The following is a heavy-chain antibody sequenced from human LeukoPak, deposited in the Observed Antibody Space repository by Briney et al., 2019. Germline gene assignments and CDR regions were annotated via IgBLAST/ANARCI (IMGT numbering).Heavy chain of an antibody. V-gene: IGHV6-1*01. J-gene: IGHJ4*02. CDR1: GDSVSSNSAA. Sequence: SQTLSLTCAISGDSVSSNSAAWNWLRQSPSRGLEWLGRTYYRSKWYNDYAVSVKSRITINPDTSKNQFSLQLNSVTPEDTAVYYCAKPKFTVAGSNYFDYWGQGTLVTVSS. D-gene: IGHD6-19*01. CDR3: AKPKFTVAGSNYFDY. CDR2: TYYRSKWYN.